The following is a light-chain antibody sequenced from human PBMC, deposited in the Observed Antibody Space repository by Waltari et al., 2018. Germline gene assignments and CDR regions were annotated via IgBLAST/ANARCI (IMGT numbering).Light chain of an antibody. CDR1: SLRSYY. CDR2: DKN. Sequence: SSELTQDPAVSVAMGQTVRITCQGDSLRSYYASWYQQRPGQAPRLVMYDKNNRPSWGPDRFSGSSSHNTASLTITGAQAEDEASYYCHSRDASGVGGSFGGGTKLTVL. CDR3: HSRDASGVGGS. J-gene: IGLJ2*01. V-gene: IGLV3-19*01.